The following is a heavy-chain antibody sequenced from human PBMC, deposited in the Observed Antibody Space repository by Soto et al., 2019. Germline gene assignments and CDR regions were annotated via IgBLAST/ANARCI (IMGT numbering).Heavy chain of an antibody. V-gene: IGHV4-59*01. D-gene: IGHD6-13*01. CDR1: GGSISSYY. Sequence: SETLSLTCTVSGGSISSYYWSWIRQPPGKGLEWIGYIYYSGSTNYNPSLKSRVTISVDTSKNQFSLKLSSVTAADTAVYYCAREAAAGPIDYWGQGTLVTVSS. CDR3: AREAAAGPIDY. J-gene: IGHJ4*02. CDR2: IYYSGST.